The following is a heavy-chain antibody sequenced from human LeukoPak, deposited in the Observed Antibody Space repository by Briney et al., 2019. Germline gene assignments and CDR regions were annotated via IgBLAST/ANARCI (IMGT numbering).Heavy chain of an antibody. CDR3: ARHPTALVSYGFDP. V-gene: IGHV4-59*08. D-gene: IGHD5-18*01. CDR1: GGSFSNYY. J-gene: IGHJ5*02. CDR2: IYYSGST. Sequence: SETLSLTCTVSGGSFSNYYWSWIRQPPGKGLEWIGYIYYSGSTNYNPSLKSRVTISVDTSKDQFSLNLSSVTAADTAVYYCARHPTALVSYGFDPWGQGTLVTVSS.